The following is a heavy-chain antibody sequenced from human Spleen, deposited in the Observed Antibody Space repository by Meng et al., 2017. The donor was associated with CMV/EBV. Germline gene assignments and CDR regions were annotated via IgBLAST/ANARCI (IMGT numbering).Heavy chain of an antibody. CDR3: AREGGYHYDSSGYY. D-gene: IGHD3-22*01. V-gene: IGHV3-48*03. Sequence: GGSLRLSCAASGFTFSRYEMNWVRQAPGKGLEWIAYISTAGRTIFYADSVKGRFTISRDNAKNSLYLQMISLRADDTAVYYCAREGGYHYDSSGYYWGQGTLVTVSS. CDR2: ISTAGRTI. CDR1: GFTFSRYE. J-gene: IGHJ4*02.